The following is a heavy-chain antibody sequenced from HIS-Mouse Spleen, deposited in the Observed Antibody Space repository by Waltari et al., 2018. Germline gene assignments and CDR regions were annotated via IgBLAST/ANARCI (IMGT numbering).Heavy chain of an antibody. J-gene: IGHJ2*01. CDR2: IKQDGSEK. V-gene: IGHV3-7*01. Sequence: EVQLVESGGGLVQPGGSLGPSFAASDSPFISFGLVGVRQAPGKGLEWVANIKQDGSEKYYVDSVKGRFTISRDNAKNSLYLQMNSLRAEDTAVYYCARDRYWYFDLWGRGTLVTVSS. CDR1: DSPFISFG. CDR3: ARDRYWYFDL.